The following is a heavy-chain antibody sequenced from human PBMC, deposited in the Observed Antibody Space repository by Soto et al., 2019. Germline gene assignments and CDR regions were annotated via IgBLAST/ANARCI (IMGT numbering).Heavy chain of an antibody. CDR3: ARARATIAAAAIFDC. CDR1: GGSISTSNW. CDR2: VYRTGST. V-gene: IGHV4-4*02. J-gene: IGHJ4*02. Sequence: SETLSLTCAVSGGSISTSNWWSWVRQPPWKGLEWIGEVYRTGSTNYNPSLESRLTISVDKSKNQFSLKLTSVTAADTAVYYCARARATIAAAAIFDCWGQGTLVTVSS. D-gene: IGHD6-13*01.